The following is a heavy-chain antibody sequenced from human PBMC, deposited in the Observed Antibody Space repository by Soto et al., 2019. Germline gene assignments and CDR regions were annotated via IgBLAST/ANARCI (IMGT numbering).Heavy chain of an antibody. D-gene: IGHD5-12*01. Sequence: PGGSLRLSCAASGFTFNTYWMHWVRQAPGKGLVWVSRINSGGTKTTYADSVKGRFTISRDNAKNTVYLQMNSLRAEDTAVYYCATVATNSYDWLDPWGQGTLVTVSS. CDR3: ATVATNSYDWLDP. V-gene: IGHV3-74*01. CDR1: GFTFNTYW. CDR2: INSGGTKT. J-gene: IGHJ5*02.